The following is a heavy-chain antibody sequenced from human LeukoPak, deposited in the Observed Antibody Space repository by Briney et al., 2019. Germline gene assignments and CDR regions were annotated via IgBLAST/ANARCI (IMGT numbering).Heavy chain of an antibody. Sequence: ASVKVSCKASGYTFINNWMHWVRQAPGQGLEWIGLINPTGTGTLYAQKVQGRVTMTRDISTSTDYMELSSLRSEDTAVYYCARDNSVGDIAWWFDPWGQGTLVTVSS. V-gene: IGHV1-46*01. D-gene: IGHD3-10*01. CDR1: GYTFINNW. CDR2: INPTGTGT. CDR3: ARDNSVGDIAWWFDP. J-gene: IGHJ5*02.